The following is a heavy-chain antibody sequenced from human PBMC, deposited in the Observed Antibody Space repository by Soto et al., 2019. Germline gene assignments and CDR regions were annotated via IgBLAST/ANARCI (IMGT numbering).Heavy chain of an antibody. D-gene: IGHD3-3*01. CDR3: VSRTSNVLRFLEWKLDAFDI. V-gene: IGHV3-11*01. J-gene: IGHJ3*02. CDR1: GFTFSDYY. CDR2: ISSSGSTI. Sequence: GGSLRLSCAASGFTFSDYYMSWIRQAPGKGLEWVSYISSSGSTIYYADSVKGRFTISRDNAKNSLYLQMNSLRAEDTAVYYCVSRTSNVLRFLEWKLDAFDIWGQGTMVTVSS.